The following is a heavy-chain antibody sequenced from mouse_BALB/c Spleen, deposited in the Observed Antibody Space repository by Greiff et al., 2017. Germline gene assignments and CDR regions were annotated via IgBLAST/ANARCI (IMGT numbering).Heavy chain of an antibody. J-gene: IGHJ3*01. V-gene: IGHV5-17*02. CDR3: AEDDGYPLAY. D-gene: IGHD2-3*01. CDR2: ISSGSSTI. Sequence: EVQGVESGGGLVQPGGSRKLSCAASGFTFSSFGMHWVRQAPEKGLEWVAYISSGSSTIYYADTVKGRFTISRDNPKNTLFLQMTSLRAEDTAMYYCAEDDGYPLAYWGQGTLVTVSA. CDR1: GFTFSSFG.